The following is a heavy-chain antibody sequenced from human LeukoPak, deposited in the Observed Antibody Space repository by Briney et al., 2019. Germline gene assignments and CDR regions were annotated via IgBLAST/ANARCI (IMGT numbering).Heavy chain of an antibody. V-gene: IGHV3-48*02. J-gene: IGHJ4*02. CDR1: GFTFSSYS. CDR2: ISSSGNTI. CDR3: ARVRGSGSYFLGRLDY. D-gene: IGHD3-10*01. Sequence: QPGGSLRLSCVASGFTFSSYSMNWVRQAPGKGLEWVSYISSSGNTIYYADSVKGRFTISRDNAKNSLYLQMNSLRDEDTALYYCARVRGSGSYFLGRLDYWGQGTLVTVSS.